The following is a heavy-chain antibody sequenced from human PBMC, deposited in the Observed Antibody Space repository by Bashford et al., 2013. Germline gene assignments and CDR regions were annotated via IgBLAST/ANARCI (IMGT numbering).Heavy chain of an antibody. Sequence: VASVKVSCKASGYTFTSYAMHWVRQAPGQRLEWMGWINAGNGNTKYSQKFQGRVTITRDTSASTAYMELSSLRSEDTAVYYCARDTDSRSSWIDPWGQGPWSPSPQ. V-gene: IGHV1-3*01. D-gene: IGHD3-22*01. CDR1: GYTFTSYA. CDR3: ARDTDSRSSWIDP. J-gene: IGHJ5*02. CDR2: INAGNGNT.